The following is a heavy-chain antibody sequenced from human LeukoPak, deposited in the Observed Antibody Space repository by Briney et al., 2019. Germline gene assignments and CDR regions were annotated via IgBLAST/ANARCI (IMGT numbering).Heavy chain of an antibody. V-gene: IGHV3-13*05. D-gene: IGHD3-22*01. CDR3: ARGIYDSSGYCHYWYFDL. CDR2: IGTAGDP. Sequence: GGSLRLSCAASGFTFSSYDMHWVRQATGKGLEWVSAIGTAGDPYYPGSVKGRFTISRENAKNSLYLQMNSLRAGDTAVYYCARGIYDSSGYCHYWYFDLWGRGTLVTVSS. J-gene: IGHJ2*01. CDR1: GFTFSSYD.